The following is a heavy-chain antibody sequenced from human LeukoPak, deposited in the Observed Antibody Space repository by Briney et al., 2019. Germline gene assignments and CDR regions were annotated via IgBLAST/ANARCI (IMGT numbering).Heavy chain of an antibody. D-gene: IGHD3-22*01. CDR2: IWYDGSNK. V-gene: IGHV3-33*01. CDR1: GFTFSSYG. Sequence: GGSLRLSCAASGFTFSSYGMHWVRQAPGKGLEWVAVIWYDGSNKYYADSVKGRFTISRDNSKHTLYLQMNSLRAEDTAVYYCARDGGYHSSGPFDYWGQGTLVTVSS. CDR3: ARDGGYHSSGPFDY. J-gene: IGHJ4*02.